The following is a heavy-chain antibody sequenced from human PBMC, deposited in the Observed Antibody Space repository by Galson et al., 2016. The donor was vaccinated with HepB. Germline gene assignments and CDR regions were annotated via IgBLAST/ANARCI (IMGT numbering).Heavy chain of an antibody. V-gene: IGHV1-18*04. J-gene: IGHJ4*02. Sequence: SVKVSCKASGYTFTSYGITWVRQAPGQGLEWMGWISVYNGNTNYAQKLQGRVTMTTDTSTSTAYMELRSLRFDDTAVYYCAGEGESSGWNTLDYWGQGTLVTVSS. CDR1: GYTFTSYG. CDR2: ISVYNGNT. D-gene: IGHD6-19*01. CDR3: AGEGESSGWNTLDY.